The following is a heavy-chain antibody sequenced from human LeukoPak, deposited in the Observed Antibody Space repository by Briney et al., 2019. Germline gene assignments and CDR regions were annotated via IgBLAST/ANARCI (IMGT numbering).Heavy chain of an antibody. CDR3: ARYNFDSSGWLDAFDI. Sequence: SETLSLTCTVSGASISGYYWSWIRQPAGKGLEWIGRIYTSGTTNYNLSLKSRVTMSVDTSKNQFSLRLSSVTAADTAVYYCARYNFDSSGWLDAFDIWGQGTMVTVSS. V-gene: IGHV4-4*07. CDR2: IYTSGTT. J-gene: IGHJ3*02. CDR1: GASISGYY. D-gene: IGHD3-22*01.